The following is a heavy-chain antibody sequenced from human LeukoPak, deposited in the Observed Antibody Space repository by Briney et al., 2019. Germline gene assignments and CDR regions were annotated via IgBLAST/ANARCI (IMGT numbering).Heavy chain of an antibody. D-gene: IGHD3-22*01. CDR1: GFTFSSYA. Sequence: PGGSLRLSCAASGFTFSSYAMSWVRQAPGKGLEWVSAISGSGGSTYYADSVKGRFTISRDNSKNTLYLQMNSLRAEDTVVYYCAKDWEYSSGPPFDYWGQGTLVTVSS. CDR3: AKDWEYSSGPPFDY. J-gene: IGHJ4*02. CDR2: ISGSGGST. V-gene: IGHV3-23*01.